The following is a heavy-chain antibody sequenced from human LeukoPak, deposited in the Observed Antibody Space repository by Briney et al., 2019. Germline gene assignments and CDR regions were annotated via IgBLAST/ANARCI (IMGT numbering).Heavy chain of an antibody. J-gene: IGHJ4*02. Sequence: GGSLRLSCAASGFTVSSNYMSWVRQAPGKGLEWGSVIYSGGSTYYADSVKGRFTISRDNSKNTLYLQMNSLRAEDTAVYYCARGSLFGYDSSGYRFYWGQGTLVTVSS. D-gene: IGHD3-22*01. CDR2: IYSGGST. CDR3: ARGSLFGYDSSGYRFY. CDR1: GFTVSSNY. V-gene: IGHV3-53*01.